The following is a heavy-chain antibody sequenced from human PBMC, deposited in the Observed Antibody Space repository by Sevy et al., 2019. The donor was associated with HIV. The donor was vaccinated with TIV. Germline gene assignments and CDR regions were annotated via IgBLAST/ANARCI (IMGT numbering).Heavy chain of an antibody. CDR3: AAAPWYYYYGMDV. J-gene: IGHJ6*02. V-gene: IGHV4-31*03. D-gene: IGHD2-15*01. Sequence: SETLSLTCTVSGGSISSGGYYWSWIRQHPGKGLEWIGYIYYSGSTYYHPSLKSRVTISVDTSKNQFSLKLSSVTAADTAVYYCAAAPWYYYYGMDVWGQGTTVTVSS. CDR1: GGSISSGGYY. CDR2: IYYSGST.